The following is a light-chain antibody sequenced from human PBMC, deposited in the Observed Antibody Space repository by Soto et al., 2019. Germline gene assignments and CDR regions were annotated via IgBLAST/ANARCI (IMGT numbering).Light chain of an antibody. CDR2: AAS. CDR1: QSISSW. CDR3: QQGSSFPLT. Sequence: DLQITQSPSTLSASVGDRATITCRASQSISSWLAWYQQKPGKAPKLLIYAASSLQSGAPSRFSGSGSGTDFALTITSLQPEDSATYYCQQGSSFPLTFGGGTKVDIK. J-gene: IGKJ4*01. V-gene: IGKV1-12*01.